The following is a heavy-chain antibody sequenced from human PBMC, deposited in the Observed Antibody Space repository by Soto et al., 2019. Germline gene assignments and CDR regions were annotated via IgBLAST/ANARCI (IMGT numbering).Heavy chain of an antibody. Sequence: EVQLLESGGDLVQPGGSLRLSCVASGITFGSRAMSWVRQAPGEGLGWVSTITDNGGDSKYADSVRGRFTISRDNSKNSVYLEMNSLSAEDTAVYYCARESEDLTSNFDYWGQGTLVTVSS. V-gene: IGHV3-23*01. CDR1: GITFGSRA. CDR2: ITDNGGDS. J-gene: IGHJ4*02. CDR3: ARESEDLTSNFDY.